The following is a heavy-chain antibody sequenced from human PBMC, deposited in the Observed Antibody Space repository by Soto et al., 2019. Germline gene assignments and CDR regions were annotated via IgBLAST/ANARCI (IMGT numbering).Heavy chain of an antibody. CDR3: ARVEVKGIQLWLGVYYYYYGMDV. V-gene: IGHV1-69*12. CDR2: IIPIFGTA. CDR1: GGTFSSYA. Sequence: QVQLVQSGAEVKKPGSSVKVSCKASGGTFSSYAISWVRQAPGQGLEWMGGIIPIFGTANYAQKFQGRVTITADESTSTAYMELSSLRSEDTAVYYCARVEVKGIQLWLGVYYYYYGMDVWGQGTTVTVSS. J-gene: IGHJ6*02. D-gene: IGHD5-18*01.